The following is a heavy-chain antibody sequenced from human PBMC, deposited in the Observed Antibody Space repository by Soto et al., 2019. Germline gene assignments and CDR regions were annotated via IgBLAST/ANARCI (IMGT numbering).Heavy chain of an antibody. CDR2: IKQDGSEK. Sequence: GGSLRLSCAASGFTFSSYWMSWVRQAPGKGLEWVANIKQDGSEKYYVDSVKGRFTISRDNAKNSLYLQMNSLRAEDTAVYYCARDSGLAAAGANYYFDYWGQGTLVTVSS. CDR1: GFTFSSYW. J-gene: IGHJ4*02. V-gene: IGHV3-7*01. CDR3: ARDSGLAAAGANYYFDY. D-gene: IGHD6-13*01.